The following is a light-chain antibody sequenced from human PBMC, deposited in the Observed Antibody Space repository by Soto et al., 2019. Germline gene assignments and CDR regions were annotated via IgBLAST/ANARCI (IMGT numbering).Light chain of an antibody. CDR3: QQYNNWPAIT. J-gene: IGKJ5*01. V-gene: IGKV3-15*01. Sequence: EILMTQSPATLSVSPGERAALSCRASQSVSSNLAWYQQKPGQAPRLLIYGASTRATGLPARFSGSGSGTEFTLTISSLQSEDFAVYYCQQYNNWPAITFGQGTRLEIK. CDR2: GAS. CDR1: QSVSSN.